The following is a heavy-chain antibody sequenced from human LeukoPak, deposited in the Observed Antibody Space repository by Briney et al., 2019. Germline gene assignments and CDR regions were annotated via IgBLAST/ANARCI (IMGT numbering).Heavy chain of an antibody. D-gene: IGHD1-1*01. Sequence: SETLSLTCGVYGGSFTNYYWSWIRQPPGKGLEWIGEIDHSGITNYNSSLKSRVTISVDTSTNQFSLRLSSVTAADTAVYDCARATNPGFGNYYFDYWGQGALVTVSS. CDR3: ARATNPGFGNYYFDY. V-gene: IGHV4-34*01. CDR2: IDHSGIT. J-gene: IGHJ4*02. CDR1: GGSFTNYY.